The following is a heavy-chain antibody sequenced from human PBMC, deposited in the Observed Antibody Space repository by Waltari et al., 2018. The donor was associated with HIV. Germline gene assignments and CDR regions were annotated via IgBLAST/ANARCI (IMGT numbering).Heavy chain of an antibody. CDR3: ARGIVVVPAARGNWFDP. CDR2: INHSGST. CDR1: GGSFSGYY. Sequence: QVQLQQWGAGLLKPSETLSLTCAVYGGSFSGYYWSWIRQPPGKGLEWIGEINHSGSTNYNPSLKSRVTISVDTSKNQFSLKLSSVTAADTAVYYCARGIVVVPAARGNWFDPWGQGTLVTVSS. V-gene: IGHV4-34*01. J-gene: IGHJ5*02. D-gene: IGHD2-2*01.